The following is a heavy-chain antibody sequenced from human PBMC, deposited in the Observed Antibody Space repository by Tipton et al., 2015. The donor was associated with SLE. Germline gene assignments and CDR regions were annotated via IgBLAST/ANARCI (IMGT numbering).Heavy chain of an antibody. V-gene: IGHV3-48*01. D-gene: IGHD3-3*01. J-gene: IGHJ3*02. CDR3: TRDRPTRYDFWSGPDAFDI. CDR1: GFTFSSYS. Sequence: SLRLSCAASGFTFSSYSMNWVRQAPGKGLEWVSYISSSSSTIYYADSVKGRFTISRDNAKNSLYLQMNSLRAEDTAVYYCTRDRPTRYDFWSGPDAFDIWGQGTMVTVSS. CDR2: ISSSSSTI.